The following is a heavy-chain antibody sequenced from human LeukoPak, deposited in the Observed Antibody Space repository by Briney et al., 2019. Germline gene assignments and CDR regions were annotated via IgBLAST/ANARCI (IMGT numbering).Heavy chain of an antibody. V-gene: IGHV3-48*03. Sequence: QPGGSLRLSCEASGFTFSSYEMNWVRQAPGQGLEWVSYISSSGSTIYYADSVKGRFTISRENAKNSLYLQMDSLRGDETAVYYCARAPAYWYFDLWGGGTLVTVPS. CDR2: ISSSGSTI. CDR1: GFTFSSYE. J-gene: IGHJ2*01. CDR3: ARAPAYWYFDL.